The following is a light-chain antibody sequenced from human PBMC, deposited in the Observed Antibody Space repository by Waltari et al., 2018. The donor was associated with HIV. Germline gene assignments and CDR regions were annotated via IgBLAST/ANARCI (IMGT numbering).Light chain of an antibody. CDR2: ADD. V-gene: IGLV7-43*01. CDR3: LLYVAGSYL. CDR1: FGTVPASFF. Sequence: QNLVSQESPLPVSPGSNVTLPSRLTFGTVPASFFPTCFHQRPGHPPTTLIYADDTKHPWTPARYSGSVLGDKATLTLAAVGPEDEGVYYCLLYVAGSYLFGGGTFVTVL. J-gene: IGLJ2*01.